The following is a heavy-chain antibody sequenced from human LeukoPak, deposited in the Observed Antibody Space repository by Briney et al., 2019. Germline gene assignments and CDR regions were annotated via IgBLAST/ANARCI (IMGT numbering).Heavy chain of an antibody. CDR2: IVPIFGTA. V-gene: IGHV1-69*05. D-gene: IGHD3-10*01. J-gene: IGHJ4*02. Sequence: SVKVSCKASGGTFSSYAISWVRQAPGQGLEWMGRIVPIFGTANYAQKFQGRVTITTDESTSTAYMELSSLRSEDTAVYYCARTAGIDGSRSSYNQPFDYWGQGTLVTVSS. CDR3: ARTAGIDGSRSSYNQPFDY. CDR1: GGTFSSYA.